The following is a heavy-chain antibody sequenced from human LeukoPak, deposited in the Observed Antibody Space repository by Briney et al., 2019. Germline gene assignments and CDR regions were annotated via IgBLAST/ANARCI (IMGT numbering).Heavy chain of an antibody. D-gene: IGHD3-16*01. CDR2: ISFDGSKK. CDR1: GFIFSDYP. CDR3: ARGGGLDV. V-gene: IGHV3-30*04. Sequence: GGSLRLSCAASGFIFSDYPMHWVRQAPGKGLEWVAVISFDGSKKYYADSVKGRFTISRDNAKNSLYLQMSNLRAEDTAVYFCARGGGLDVWGQGATVTVSS. J-gene: IGHJ6*02.